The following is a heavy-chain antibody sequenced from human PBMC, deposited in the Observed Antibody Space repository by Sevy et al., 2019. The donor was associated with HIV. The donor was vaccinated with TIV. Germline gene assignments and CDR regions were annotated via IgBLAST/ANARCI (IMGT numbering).Heavy chain of an antibody. D-gene: IGHD2-15*01. CDR2: ISYDGSNK. Sequence: GGSLRLSCAASGFTFSSYAMHWVRQAPGKGLEWVAVISYDGSNKYYANSVKGRFNISKDNSKNTLYLQMNSLRAEDTAVYYCAREGDIEEDVSAFDIWGQGTMFTVSS. CDR3: AREGDIEEDVSAFDI. CDR1: GFTFSSYA. J-gene: IGHJ3*02. V-gene: IGHV3-30-3*01.